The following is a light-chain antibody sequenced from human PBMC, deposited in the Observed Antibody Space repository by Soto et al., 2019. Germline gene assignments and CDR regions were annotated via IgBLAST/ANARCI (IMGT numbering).Light chain of an antibody. CDR3: CSYSGNYPEVV. CDR2: DVT. CDR1: SNNY. V-gene: IGLV2-11*01. J-gene: IGLJ2*01. Sequence: QSALTQPRSVSGSPGQSVTISCTGISNNYVSWYQQHPGKVPKVIVYDVTLRPSGVSDRFSGSRSGNTASLAISGLRAEDEADYYCCSYSGNYPEVVFGGGTKVTVL.